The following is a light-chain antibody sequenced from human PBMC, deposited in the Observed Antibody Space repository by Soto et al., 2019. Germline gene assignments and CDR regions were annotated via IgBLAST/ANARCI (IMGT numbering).Light chain of an antibody. CDR2: DAS. V-gene: IGKV3-11*01. CDR3: QQRSNWPWT. J-gene: IGKJ1*01. CDR1: QSVSSY. Sequence: EILLTQSTNTLSLSPGERATLSCRASQSVSSYLAWYQQKPGQAPRLLIYDASNRATGIPARFSGSGSGTDFTLTISSLEPEDFAVYYCQQRSNWPWTFGQVTNVDI.